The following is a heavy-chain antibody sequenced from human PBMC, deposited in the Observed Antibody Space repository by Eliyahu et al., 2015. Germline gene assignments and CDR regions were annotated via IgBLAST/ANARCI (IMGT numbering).Heavy chain of an antibody. CDR2: IGTAGDT. Sequence: EVQLVESGGGLXQPGGSLRLSCXASGFTFSSYDMHWVRQATGKGLEXVSAIGTAGDTYYPGSVKGRFTISRENAKSSLYLQMNSLRAGDTAVYYCARGSGSGDFDHWGQGTLVTVSS. CDR1: GFTFSSYD. V-gene: IGHV3-13*01. J-gene: IGHJ4*02. D-gene: IGHD3-10*01. CDR3: ARGSGSGDFDH.